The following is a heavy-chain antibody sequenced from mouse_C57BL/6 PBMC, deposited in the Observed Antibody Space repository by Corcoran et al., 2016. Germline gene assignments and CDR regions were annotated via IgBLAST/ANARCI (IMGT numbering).Heavy chain of an antibody. CDR3: ARDYSIYYAMDY. Sequence: QIQLVQSGPELKKPGETVKISCKASGYTFTTYGMSWVKQAPGKGLKWMGWINTYSGVPTYADDFKGRFAFSLETSASTAYLQINNLKNEDTATYFCARDYSIYYAMDYWGQGTSVTVSS. V-gene: IGHV9-3*01. CDR2: INTYSGVP. D-gene: IGHD2-5*01. CDR1: GYTFTTYG. J-gene: IGHJ4*01.